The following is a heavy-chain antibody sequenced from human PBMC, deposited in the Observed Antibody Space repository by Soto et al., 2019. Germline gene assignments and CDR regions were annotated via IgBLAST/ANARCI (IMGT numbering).Heavy chain of an antibody. CDR3: ATVYSISWYKGGALDI. Sequence: ASVKVSCKASGYTFTSYGISWVRQAPGQGLEWMGWISAYNGNTNYAQKLQGRVTMTTDTSTSTAYMELRSLRSDDTAVYYCATVYSISWYKGGALDIWGQGTMVTGSS. D-gene: IGHD6-13*01. J-gene: IGHJ3*02. CDR2: ISAYNGNT. V-gene: IGHV1-18*01. CDR1: GYTFTSYG.